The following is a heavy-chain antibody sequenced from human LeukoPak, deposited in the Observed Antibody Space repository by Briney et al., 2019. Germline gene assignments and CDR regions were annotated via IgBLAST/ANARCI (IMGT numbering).Heavy chain of an antibody. D-gene: IGHD6-19*01. CDR2: MYTEDVT. CDR3: AGGRGGWYAFES. V-gene: IGHV3-53*01. CDR1: NFTVSGNY. Sequence: RGSLRLSCAASNFTVSGNYMTWVRQTPGMGLECVSVMYTEDVTYNADSVKGRFTISRDNSKNTLYLQMNSLRTEDTAVYYCAGGRGGWYAFESWGQGTLVTVSS. J-gene: IGHJ4*02.